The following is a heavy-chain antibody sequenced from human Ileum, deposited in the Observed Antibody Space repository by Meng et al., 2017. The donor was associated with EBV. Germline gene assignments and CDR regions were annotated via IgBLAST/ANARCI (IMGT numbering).Heavy chain of an antibody. CDR2: VHHTGAT. D-gene: IGHD1-26*01. CDR3: ARGYSYSYYFYFDY. V-gene: IGHV4-61*01. J-gene: IGHJ4*02. CDR1: GGSVTSGTYY. Sequence: QLQESGPGLLKPSSTLSLTGTGSGGSVTSGTYYWSWLRQPPGSRLEFIGYVHHTGATNYNPSLVRRATVSVDTSKSQFSLHLTSVTAADTAVYYCARGYSYSYYFYFDYWGQGILVTVSS.